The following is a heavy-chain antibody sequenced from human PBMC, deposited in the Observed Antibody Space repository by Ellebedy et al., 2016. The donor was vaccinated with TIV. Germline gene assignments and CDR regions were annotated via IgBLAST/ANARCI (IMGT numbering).Heavy chain of an antibody. CDR2: INHSGST. CDR3: ARGRLYCSGGSCYPVGYFDL. Sequence: MPSETLSLTCAVYGGSFSGYYWSWIRQPPGKGLEWIVEINHSGSTNYNPSLKSRVTISVDTSKNQFSLKLSSVTAADTDVYYCARGRLYCSGGSCYPVGYFDLWGRGTLVTVSS. J-gene: IGHJ2*01. V-gene: IGHV4-34*01. CDR1: GGSFSGYY. D-gene: IGHD2-15*01.